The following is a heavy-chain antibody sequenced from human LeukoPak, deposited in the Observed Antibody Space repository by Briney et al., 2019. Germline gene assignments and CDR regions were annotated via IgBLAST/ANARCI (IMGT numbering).Heavy chain of an antibody. D-gene: IGHD5-18*01. CDR1: GFTFSSYA. CDR3: AKDVRTGTYSAFHVFDI. CDR2: ISGSGGST. J-gene: IGHJ3*02. Sequence: GGSLRLSCAASGFTFSSYAMSWVRQAPGKGLEWVSAISGSGGSTYYADSVKGRFTISRDNSRNTLYLQMNSLRAEDTAVYYCAKDVRTGTYSAFHVFDIWGQGTMVTVSS. V-gene: IGHV3-23*01.